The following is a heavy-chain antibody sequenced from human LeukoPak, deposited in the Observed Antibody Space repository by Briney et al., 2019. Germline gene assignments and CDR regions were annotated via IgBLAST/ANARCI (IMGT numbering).Heavy chain of an antibody. V-gene: IGHV3-21*01. CDR3: ARDMSWNYGFDY. CDR1: GFTFSSYS. J-gene: IGHJ4*02. Sequence: PGGSLRLSCAASGFTFSSYSMNWVRQAPGKGLEWVSSISSSSSYIYYADSVKGRFTISRDNAKNSLYLQMNSLRAEDTAVYYCARDMSWNYGFDYWGQGTLVTVSS. D-gene: IGHD1-7*01. CDR2: ISSSSSYI.